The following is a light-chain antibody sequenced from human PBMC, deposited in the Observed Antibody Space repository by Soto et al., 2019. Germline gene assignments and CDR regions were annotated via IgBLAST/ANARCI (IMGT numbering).Light chain of an antibody. J-gene: IGLJ2*01. CDR2: EVS. V-gene: IGLV2-14*01. CDR1: SSDVGGYNY. CDR3: CSYAGSRTHVL. Sequence: QSVLTQPASVSGSAEQSITISCTGTSSDVGGYNYVSWYQHHPGKAHKLMIYEVSSRPSGVSNRFSGSKSGNTASLTISGLQAEDEAEYYCCSYAGSRTHVLFGGGTKLTVL.